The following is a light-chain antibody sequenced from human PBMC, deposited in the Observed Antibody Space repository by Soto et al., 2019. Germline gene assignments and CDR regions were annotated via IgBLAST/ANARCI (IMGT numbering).Light chain of an antibody. V-gene: IGLV2-14*01. CDR3: CSYTTSNTRQIV. J-gene: IGLJ1*01. CDR2: DVS. Sequence: QSVLTQPASVSGSPGQSITISCPGTSSEVSGYNYVSWYQQHPGKAHKFMIYDVSNRPSGVSNLFSGSKSGNTASLTISGLQAEDEADYYCCSYTTSNTRQIVFGTGTKVTVL. CDR1: SSEVSGYNY.